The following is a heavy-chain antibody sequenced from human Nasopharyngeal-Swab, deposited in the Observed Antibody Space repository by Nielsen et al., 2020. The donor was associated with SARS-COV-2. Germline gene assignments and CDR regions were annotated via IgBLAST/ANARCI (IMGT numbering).Heavy chain of an antibody. CDR1: GFTFSTYG. J-gene: IGHJ4*02. Sequence: SLKISCAASGFTFSTYGMHWVRQAAGKGLEWVAVISYDGSLKYYADSVKGRFTISRDDSKNTLFLQMNSLRAEDTAVYYCAKEKGFYSSSYYDCWGQGTLVTVSS. CDR3: AKEKGFYSSSYYDC. D-gene: IGHD1-26*01. CDR2: ISYDGSLK. V-gene: IGHV3-30*18.